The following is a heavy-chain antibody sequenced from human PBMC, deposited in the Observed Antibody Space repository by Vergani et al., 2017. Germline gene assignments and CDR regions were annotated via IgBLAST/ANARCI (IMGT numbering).Heavy chain of an antibody. J-gene: IGHJ6*02. CDR1: GGSISSYY. V-gene: IGHV4-59*01. Sequence: QVQLQESGPGLVKPSETLSLTCTVSGGSISSYYWSWIRQPPGKGLEWIGYIYYSGSTNYNPSLKSRVTISVDTSKNQFSLKLSSVTAADTAVYYCARVAKDYYYYGMDVWGQGTLVTVSS. CDR2: IYYSGST. CDR3: ARVAKDYYYYGMDV.